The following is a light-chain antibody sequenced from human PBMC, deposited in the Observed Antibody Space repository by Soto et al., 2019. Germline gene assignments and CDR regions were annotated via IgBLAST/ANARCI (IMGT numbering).Light chain of an antibody. CDR1: QGISNY. CDR2: AAS. CDR3: QKYTNVPT. Sequence: DIQMTQSPSSLSSSVGDRVTITCRASQGISNYLAWYQQIPGKVPKLLLSAASTLQSGVPSRFSGSGSGTDFTITISSLQPEDVATYYCQKYTNVPTFGGGTKVEIK. V-gene: IGKV1-27*01. J-gene: IGKJ4*01.